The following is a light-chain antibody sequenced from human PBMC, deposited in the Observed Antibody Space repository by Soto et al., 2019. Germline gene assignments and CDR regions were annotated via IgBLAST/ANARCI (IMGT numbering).Light chain of an antibody. J-gene: IGLJ3*02. CDR3: SSYTSSGV. Sequence: QSALTQPASVSGSPGQSITISCTGTSSDVGGYNYVSWYQQHPGKAPKLMIYDVSNRPSGVSNRFSGSKSGNTASLTISGLQAEDEDDYYCSSYTSSGVFGGGTKLTVL. CDR1: SSDVGGYNY. V-gene: IGLV2-14*01. CDR2: DVS.